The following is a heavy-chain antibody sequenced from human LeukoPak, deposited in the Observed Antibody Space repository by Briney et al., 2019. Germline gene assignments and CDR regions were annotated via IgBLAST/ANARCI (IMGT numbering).Heavy chain of an antibody. CDR3: ARRAGAYSHPYDY. Sequence: PGGSLRLSCAASGFTFSSYAMSWVRQAPGKGLEWVSAISGSGGSTYYADSVKGRFTISRDNAKNSLYLQMNSLRAEDTAVYYCARRAGAYSHPYDYWGQGTLVTVSS. J-gene: IGHJ4*02. CDR2: ISGSGGST. V-gene: IGHV3-23*01. CDR1: GFTFSSYA. D-gene: IGHD4/OR15-4a*01.